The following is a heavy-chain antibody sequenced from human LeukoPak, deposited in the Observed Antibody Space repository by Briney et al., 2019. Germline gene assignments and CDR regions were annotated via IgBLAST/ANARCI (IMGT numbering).Heavy chain of an antibody. D-gene: IGHD3-10*01. J-gene: IGHJ4*02. V-gene: IGHV3-7*01. Sequence: GGSRTLSCAVSGFTLSRCWMSWVRQAPGKGLEWVADINQAGSEKFYVDSGKGRFTISRHNAKISLYLQMNSLRAEDTAVYYCARVTPGGVGSFDYGGQGTLVTVSS. CDR1: GFTLSRCW. CDR2: INQAGSEK. CDR3: ARVTPGGVGSFDY.